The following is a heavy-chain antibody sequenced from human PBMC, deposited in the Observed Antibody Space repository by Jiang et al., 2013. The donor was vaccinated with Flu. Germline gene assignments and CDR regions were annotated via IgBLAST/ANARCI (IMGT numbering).Heavy chain of an antibody. D-gene: IGHD3-10*01. J-gene: IGHJ6*02. V-gene: IGHV1-8*02. Sequence: EVKKPGSSVKVSCKASGGTFSSYAINWVRQATGQGLEWMGWMNPNSGNTGYAQKFQGRVTMTRNTSISTAYMELSSLRSEDTAVYYCAREGAYGSGSYDYYGMDVWGQGTTVTVSS. CDR2: MNPNSGNT. CDR1: GGTFSSYA. CDR3: AREGAYGSGSYDYYGMDV.